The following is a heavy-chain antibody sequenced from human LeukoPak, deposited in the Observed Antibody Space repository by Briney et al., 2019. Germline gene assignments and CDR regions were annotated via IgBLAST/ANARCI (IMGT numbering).Heavy chain of an antibody. CDR3: ARDQDTAMGFRGRTRSFDP. J-gene: IGHJ5*02. CDR2: ISAYKGNT. Sequence: GASVKVSCKASGYTFTSYGSSWVRQAPGQGLEWMGWISAYKGNTNYAQKLQGRVTMTTDTSTSTAYMELRSLRSDDTAVYYCARDQDTAMGFRGRTRSFDPWGQGTLVTVSS. CDR1: GYTFTSYG. D-gene: IGHD5-18*01. V-gene: IGHV1-18*04.